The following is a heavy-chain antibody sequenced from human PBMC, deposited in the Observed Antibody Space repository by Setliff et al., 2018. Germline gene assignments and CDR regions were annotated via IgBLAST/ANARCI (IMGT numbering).Heavy chain of an antibody. J-gene: IGHJ6*02. CDR2: IYHSGST. CDR1: GQSFSDYY. V-gene: IGHV4-34*01. D-gene: IGHD2-2*02. Sequence: SETLSLTCAIYGQSFSDYYWSWVRQPPGKGLEWIGEIYHSGSTNYNPPLKSRVTISADTSKNQFSLKLSSVTAADTAVYYCARDRQYCSSPTCYSSYFYYYGMDVWGQGTTVTVSS. CDR3: ARDRQYCSSPTCYSSYFYYYGMDV.